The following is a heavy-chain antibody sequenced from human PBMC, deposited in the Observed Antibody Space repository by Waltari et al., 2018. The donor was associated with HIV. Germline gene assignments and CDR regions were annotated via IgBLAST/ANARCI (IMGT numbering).Heavy chain of an antibody. CDR3: ARHALRVGAAYWNFDL. D-gene: IGHD1-26*01. CDR1: GGSVSSSSYF. V-gene: IGHV4-39*01. Sequence: QLQLQESGPGLVKPSETLSLTCTVSGGSVSSSSYFWGWIRQPPGQGLEWIGRIYYTGRAYYNPSLKSRVTISVDTSKNQFSLKVTPVTAADTAVYYCARHALRVGAAYWNFDLWGRGTLVTVSS. J-gene: IGHJ2*01. CDR2: IYYTGRA.